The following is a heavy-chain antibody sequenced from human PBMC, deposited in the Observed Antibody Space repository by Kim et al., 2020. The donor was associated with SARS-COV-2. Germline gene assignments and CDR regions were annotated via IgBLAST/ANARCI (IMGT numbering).Heavy chain of an antibody. J-gene: IGHJ4*02. CDR2: INHSGST. CDR1: GYSISSGYY. CDR3: ARGGGLYYFDY. D-gene: IGHD2-15*01. V-gene: IGHV4-38-2*02. Sequence: SETLSLTCTVSGYSISSGYYWGSIRQPAGKGLEWFGSINHSGSTYYNPSLKSRVTISVDTSKNPVSLKLSSVTAADTAVYYCARGGGLYYFDYWGQGTPVTASS.